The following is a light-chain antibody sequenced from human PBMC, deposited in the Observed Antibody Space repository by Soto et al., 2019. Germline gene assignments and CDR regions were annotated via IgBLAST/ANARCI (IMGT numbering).Light chain of an antibody. CDR1: RGIGST. J-gene: IGKJ4*01. CDR2: DTS. V-gene: IGKV3-15*01. Sequence: EVVMTQSPATLSVSPGERATISCRASRGIGSTLAWYQQKPGQTPRLLIYDTSTRATGVPARFIGSASGTEFTLTITSLQSEDFAIYYCQHYVTWPLAFGGGTRVENK. CDR3: QHYVTWPLA.